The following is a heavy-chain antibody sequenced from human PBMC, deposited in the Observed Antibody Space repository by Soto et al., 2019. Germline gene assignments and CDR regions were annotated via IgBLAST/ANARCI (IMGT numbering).Heavy chain of an antibody. V-gene: IGHV3-23*01. Sequence: GGSLRLSCAASGFTFSSYAMYWVRQAPGKGLEWVSGINGGGASTYYADSVKGRFTISRDNSKSTLYLQLNSLRVEDAAVYYCANGYNEYIDIYLNYWGQGALVTVSS. CDR2: INGGGAST. CDR3: ANGYNEYIDIYLNY. J-gene: IGHJ4*02. CDR1: GFTFSSYA. D-gene: IGHD5-18*01.